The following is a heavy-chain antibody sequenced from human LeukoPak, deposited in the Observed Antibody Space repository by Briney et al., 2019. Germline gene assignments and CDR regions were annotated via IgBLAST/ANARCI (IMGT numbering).Heavy chain of an antibody. CDR1: GLTGSHNY. V-gene: IGHV3-53*01. CDR2: IHTSGDT. CDR3: IVFGDSNH. Sequence: GGSLRLSCAASGLTGSHNYVSWVRQAPGKGLEWVSAIHTSGDTCYADSVKGRFTISRDTYKNTLYLQINSLRVEDTAVYYCIVFGDSNHWGQGTLVTVSS. D-gene: IGHD4-17*01. J-gene: IGHJ5*02.